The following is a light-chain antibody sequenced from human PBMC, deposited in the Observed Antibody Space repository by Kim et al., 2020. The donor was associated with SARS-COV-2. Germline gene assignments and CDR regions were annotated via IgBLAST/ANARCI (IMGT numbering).Light chain of an antibody. J-gene: IGLJ2*01. CDR2: GVR. CDR1: SSDVGGYSY. Sequence: GQRSPIAWTGTSSDVGGYSYVAWYQQHPDKAPKLMIYGVRNRPSGVSIRFSGSESGNTASLTISGLQAEDEADYYCSSYTSGSTLVFGGGTQLTVL. CDR3: SSYTSGSTLV. V-gene: IGLV2-14*03.